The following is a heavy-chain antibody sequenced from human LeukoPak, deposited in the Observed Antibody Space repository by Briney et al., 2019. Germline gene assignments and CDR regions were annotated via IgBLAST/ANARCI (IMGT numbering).Heavy chain of an antibody. CDR3: ARHGYDISTGHDWFDP. Sequence: SETLSLTCTVSGGSISSYYWSWIRQPPGKGLEWIGYIFYSGSTSYNPSLKSRVTISGDTSKNQFSLKLSSVTAADTAVYYCARHGYDISTGHDWFDPWGQGTLATVSS. CDR2: IFYSGST. D-gene: IGHD3-9*01. V-gene: IGHV4-59*08. J-gene: IGHJ5*02. CDR1: GGSISSYY.